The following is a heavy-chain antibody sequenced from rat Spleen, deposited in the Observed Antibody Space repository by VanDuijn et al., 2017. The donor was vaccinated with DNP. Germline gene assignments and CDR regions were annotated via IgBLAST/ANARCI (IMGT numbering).Heavy chain of an antibody. J-gene: IGHJ2*01. CDR1: GFTFSDYN. V-gene: IGHV5S10*01. CDR2: ISTSGSRT. D-gene: IGHD1-6*01. CDR3: ARRKNYGLSYYFDY. Sequence: EVQLVESGGGLVQPGRSLKLSCAASGFTFSDYNMAWVRQAPKKGLEWVAAISTSGSRTYYPDSVKGRFTISRDDAKSSLYLQMNSLKSEDTATYYCARRKNYGLSYYFDYWGQGVMVTVSS.